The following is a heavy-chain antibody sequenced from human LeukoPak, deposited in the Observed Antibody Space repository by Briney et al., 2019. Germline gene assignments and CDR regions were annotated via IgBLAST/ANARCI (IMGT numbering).Heavy chain of an antibody. D-gene: IGHD2-15*01. Sequence: GGSLRLSCAASGFTFGDYAMSWVRQAPGKGLEWVGFIRSKAYGGTTEYAASVKGRFTISRDDSKSIAYLQMNSLKTEDTAVYYCTRVRDIVVVVAATDYYYGMDVWGQGTTVTVSS. CDR2: IRSKAYGGTT. CDR1: GFTFGDYA. J-gene: IGHJ6*02. CDR3: TRVRDIVVVVAATDYYYGMDV. V-gene: IGHV3-49*04.